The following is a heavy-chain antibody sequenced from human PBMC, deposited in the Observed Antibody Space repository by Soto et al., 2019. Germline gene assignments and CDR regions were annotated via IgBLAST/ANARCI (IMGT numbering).Heavy chain of an antibody. D-gene: IGHD1-1*01. CDR2: IYPSDGST. V-gene: IGHV1-46*03. CDR1: GYTFTSYY. J-gene: IGHJ3*01. Sequence: ASVKFSCKASGYTFTSYYVHWVRQAPGQGLEWMGRIYPSDGSTSYAQKFQGRVTMTGDTPTSTAYMELSSLSSEDTAVYYFGRVFAGNWNDDPSGGAFDLWGQGTKVTVSS. CDR3: GRVFAGNWNDDPSGGAFDL.